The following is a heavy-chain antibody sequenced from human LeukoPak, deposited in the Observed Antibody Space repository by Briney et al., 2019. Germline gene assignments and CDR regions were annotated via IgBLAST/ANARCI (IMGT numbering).Heavy chain of an antibody. Sequence: ASVKVSCKASGYTFTSYGISWVRQAPGQGLEWMGWISAYNGNTNYAQKLQGRVTMTTDTSTSTAYMELRSLRSDDTAVYYCAREGCSGGSCYENWFDPWGQGTLVTVSS. CDR3: AREGCSGGSCYENWFDP. CDR1: GYTFTSYG. CDR2: ISAYNGNT. V-gene: IGHV1-18*01. J-gene: IGHJ5*02. D-gene: IGHD2-15*01.